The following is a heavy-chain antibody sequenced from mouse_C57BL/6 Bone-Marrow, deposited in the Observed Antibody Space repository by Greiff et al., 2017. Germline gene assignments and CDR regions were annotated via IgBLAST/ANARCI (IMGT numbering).Heavy chain of an antibody. V-gene: IGHV5-4*03. D-gene: IGHD3-2*02. Sequence: EVKVVESGGGLVKPGGSLKLSCAASGFTFSSYAMSWVRQTPEKRLEWVATISDGGSYTYYPDNVKGRFTISRDNAKNNLYLQMSHLKSEDTAMYYCASRRSSGPYYAMDYWGQGTSVTVSS. J-gene: IGHJ4*01. CDR1: GFTFSSYA. CDR3: ASRRSSGPYYAMDY. CDR2: ISDGGSYT.